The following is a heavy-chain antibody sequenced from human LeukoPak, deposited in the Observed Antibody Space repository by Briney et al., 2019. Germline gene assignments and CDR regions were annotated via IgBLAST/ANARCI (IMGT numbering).Heavy chain of an antibody. CDR3: ARQDTGDGRAFDI. V-gene: IGHV4-34*10. J-gene: IGHJ3*02. Sequence: SETLSLTCAVSGGSFSGYYWSWIRQPPGKGLEWIGEINRSGSTNHNPSLRSRITMSVDTSMNQFSLKLSSVTAADTAVYYCARQDTGDGRAFDIWGQGTMVTVSS. D-gene: IGHD7-27*01. CDR1: GGSFSGYY. CDR2: INRSGST.